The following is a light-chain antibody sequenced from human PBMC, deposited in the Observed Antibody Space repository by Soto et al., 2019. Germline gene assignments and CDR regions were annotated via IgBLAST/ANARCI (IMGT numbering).Light chain of an antibody. V-gene: IGKV3-11*01. Sequence: EIVLTQSPATLSLSPWERATLSCMASQSVSSYLAWYQQKPGQAPRLLIYEASNRATGIPARFSGSGSGTDFTLTISSLESEDSAVYYCQQRSYWPPYTFGQGTKVDIK. CDR1: QSVSSY. J-gene: IGKJ2*01. CDR2: EAS. CDR3: QQRSYWPPYT.